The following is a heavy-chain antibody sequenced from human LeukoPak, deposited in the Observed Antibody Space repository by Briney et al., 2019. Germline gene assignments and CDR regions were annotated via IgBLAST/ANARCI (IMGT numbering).Heavy chain of an antibody. V-gene: IGHV2-5*02. CDR1: GFSLSTSGVG. J-gene: IGHJ3*01. CDR3: AHTPHWDAFDF. CDR2: IYWDDDN. D-gene: IGHD1-1*01. Sequence: ESGPTLVKPTQTLTLTCTFSGFSLSTSGVGVGWIRQPPGKALEWLALIYWDDDNRYSPSPKSRLTITKDPSKNQVVLTMTNMDPVDTATYYCAHTPHWDAFDFWGQGTMVTVSS.